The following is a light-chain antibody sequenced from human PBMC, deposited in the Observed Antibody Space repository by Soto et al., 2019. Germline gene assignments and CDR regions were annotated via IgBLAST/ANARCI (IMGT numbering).Light chain of an antibody. J-gene: IGKJ1*01. V-gene: IGKV3-15*01. Sequence: VMTQSPATLSVSPGERATLSCRSSQSIGTNLAWYQQKPGQPPRLLISGASTSATGIPSRFSGSGPETEFPLPLRRLQSADFAVYHCQPYHKWPRTFGQGTKVHIK. CDR3: QPYHKWPRT. CDR1: QSIGTN. CDR2: GAS.